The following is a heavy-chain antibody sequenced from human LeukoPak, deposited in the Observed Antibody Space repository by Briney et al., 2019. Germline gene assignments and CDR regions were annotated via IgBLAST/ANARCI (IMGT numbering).Heavy chain of an antibody. CDR2: ISGSGGST. V-gene: IGHV3-23*01. D-gene: IGHD3-22*01. J-gene: IGHJ6*02. CDR3: AKDLYDSSGYWDYYYYGMDV. Sequence: GGSLRLSCAASGFTFSSYAMSWVRQAPGKGLEWVSAISGSGGSTYYADSVKGRFTISRDNSKNTLYLQMNSLRAEDTAVYYCAKDLYDSSGYWDYYYYGMDVWGQGTTVTVSS. CDR1: GFTFSSYA.